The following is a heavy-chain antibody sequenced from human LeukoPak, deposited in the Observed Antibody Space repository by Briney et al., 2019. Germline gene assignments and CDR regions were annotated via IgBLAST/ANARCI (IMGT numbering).Heavy chain of an antibody. CDR3: ARLVNYGYSDY. CDR2: IHYDGRT. D-gene: IGHD3-22*01. CDR1: GGSTSGRY. J-gene: IGHJ4*02. V-gene: IGHV4-59*11. Sequence: LRLSCAASGGSTSGRYWTWIRQPPGKGLEWIGYIHYDGRTNYNPSFKSRVIISLDTSNNQFSLNLKSVTAADTAAYYCARLVNYGYSDYWGQGTLVTVSS.